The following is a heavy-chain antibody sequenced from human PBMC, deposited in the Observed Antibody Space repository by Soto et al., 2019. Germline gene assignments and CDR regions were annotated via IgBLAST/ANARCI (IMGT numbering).Heavy chain of an antibody. CDR1: GFTFSDSA. V-gene: IGHV3-73*02. CDR2: IRSKVNTYAT. J-gene: IGHJ4*02. Sequence: EVQLVESGGGLVQPGGSVKLSCAASGFTFSDSAMHWVRQASGKGLEWVGRIRSKVNTYATAYAASVKGRFTISRDNSMNTAYLQMNSLKTEDTAVYYCTRRRDWTAMDPLDYWGQGTLVTVSS. CDR3: TRRRDWTAMDPLDY. D-gene: IGHD5-18*01.